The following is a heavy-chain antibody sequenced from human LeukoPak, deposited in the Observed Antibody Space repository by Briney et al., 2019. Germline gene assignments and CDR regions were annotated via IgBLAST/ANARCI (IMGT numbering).Heavy chain of an antibody. CDR2: ISAYNGNT. J-gene: IGHJ3*02. V-gene: IGHV1-18*01. Sequence: ASVKVSCKASGYTFTSYGISWVRQAPGQGLEWMGWISAYNGNTNYAQKLQGRVTMTTDTSTSTAYMELRSLRSDDTAMYYCARGRNAYCGGDCPDAFDIWGQGTMVTVSS. CDR1: GYTFTSYG. CDR3: ARGRNAYCGGDCPDAFDI. D-gene: IGHD2-21*02.